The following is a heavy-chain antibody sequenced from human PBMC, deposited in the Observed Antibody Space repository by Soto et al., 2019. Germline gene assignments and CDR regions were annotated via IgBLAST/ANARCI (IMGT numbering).Heavy chain of an antibody. CDR3: ARGNHRWLQLWYFDL. J-gene: IGHJ2*01. CDR1: GGTFSSYT. V-gene: IGHV1-69*12. CDR2: IIPIFGTA. D-gene: IGHD5-12*01. Sequence: QVQLVQSGAEVKKPGSSVTVSCKASGGTFSSYTISWVRQAPGQGLEWMGGIIPIFGTANYAQKLQGRVTITADESTSTAYMELSRLRSEDTAVYYCARGNHRWLQLWYFDLWGRGTLVTVSS.